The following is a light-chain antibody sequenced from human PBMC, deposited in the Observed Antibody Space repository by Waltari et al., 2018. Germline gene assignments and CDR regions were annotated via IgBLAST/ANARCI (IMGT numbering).Light chain of an antibody. CDR1: GSNIGAGYD. V-gene: IGLV1-40*01. Sequence: QSVLTQPPSVSGASGQRVTISCTGSGSNIGAGYDVHWYQQLPGTAPKLLIYRNTNRPSGVPDRVSCSKFGTPASLVIPWLQAEDEADYFCQSYDYGLTSAVFGGGTKLTVL. CDR2: RNT. J-gene: IGLJ2*01. CDR3: QSYDYGLTSAV.